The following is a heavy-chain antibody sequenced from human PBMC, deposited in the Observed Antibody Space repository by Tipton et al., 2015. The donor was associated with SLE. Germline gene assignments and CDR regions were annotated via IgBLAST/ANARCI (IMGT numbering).Heavy chain of an antibody. CDR1: GGSISSYY. Sequence: TLSLTCTVSGGSISSYYWSWIRQPPGKGLEWIGYIYYSGSTNYNPSLKSQVTISVDTSKNQFSLKLSSVTAADTAVYYCARSGLRGYSYVHFDYWGQGTLVTVSS. J-gene: IGHJ4*02. D-gene: IGHD5-18*01. V-gene: IGHV4-59*08. CDR3: ARSGLRGYSYVHFDY. CDR2: IYYSGST.